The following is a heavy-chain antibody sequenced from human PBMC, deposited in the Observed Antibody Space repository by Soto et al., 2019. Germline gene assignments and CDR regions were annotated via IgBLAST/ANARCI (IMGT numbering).Heavy chain of an antibody. D-gene: IGHD3-10*01. J-gene: IGHJ4*02. CDR3: ARDGYYGSGSQDY. Sequence: PGGSLRLSCAASGVTFSDYYMSWIRPAPGKGLEWVSYISSSGSTIYYADSVKGRFTISRDNAKNSLYLQMNSLRAEDTAVYYCARDGYYGSGSQDYWGQGTLVTVSS. CDR1: GVTFSDYY. CDR2: ISSSGSTI. V-gene: IGHV3-11*01.